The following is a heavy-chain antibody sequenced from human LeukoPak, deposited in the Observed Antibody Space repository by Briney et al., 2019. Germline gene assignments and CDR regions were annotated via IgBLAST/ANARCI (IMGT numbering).Heavy chain of an antibody. D-gene: IGHD2-15*01. Sequence: GGSLRLSCVASGFTFKTFWMSWLRQAPGKGLEWVANIAEDGSHTYYVDSVKDRFTISGDNAKNSLFLQMTSLGVEDTAVYFCARYRGSYNLTTPRLDYWGHGTLVTVSS. CDR3: ARYRGSYNLTTPRLDY. CDR1: GFTFKTFW. J-gene: IGHJ4*01. V-gene: IGHV3-7*01. CDR2: IAEDGSHT.